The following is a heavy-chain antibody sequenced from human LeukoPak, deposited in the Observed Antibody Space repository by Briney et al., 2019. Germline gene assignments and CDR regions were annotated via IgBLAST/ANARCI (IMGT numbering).Heavy chain of an antibody. V-gene: IGHV3-7*01. D-gene: IGHD5-18*01. CDR1: GFTFSSYW. Sequence: GGSLRLSCAASGFTFSSYWMSWVRQAPGKGLEWVANIKQDGSEKYYVDSVKGRFTISRDNAKNSLYLQMNSLRVEDTAVYYCARVAKSMDTAMVTLFKSDYWGQGTLVTVSS. CDR3: ARVAKSMDTAMVTLFKSDY. CDR2: IKQDGSEK. J-gene: IGHJ4*02.